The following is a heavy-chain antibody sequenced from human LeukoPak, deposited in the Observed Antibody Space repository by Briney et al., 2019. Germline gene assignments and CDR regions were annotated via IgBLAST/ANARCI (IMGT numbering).Heavy chain of an antibody. Sequence: SDTLSLTCTVPGGSFSSDGFDWTWIRQPPGKGLEWIGYVYYSGSTNYNPSLKSRVTISLDTSKNQFSLKLNSVTAADTAVFYCARRLTRPERFDSWGQGTLVTVSS. J-gene: IGHJ4*02. D-gene: IGHD3-9*01. CDR3: ARRLTRPERFDS. CDR1: GGSFSSDGFD. V-gene: IGHV4-61*08. CDR2: VYYSGST.